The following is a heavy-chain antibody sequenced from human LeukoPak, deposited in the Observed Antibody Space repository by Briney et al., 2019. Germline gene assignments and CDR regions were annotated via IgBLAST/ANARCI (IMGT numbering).Heavy chain of an antibody. CDR2: IYDSGST. CDR3: ARRKYYYGSGSSYYFDY. J-gene: IGHJ4*02. CDR1: GGSISSYY. Sequence: PSETLSLTCTVSGGSISSYYWSWIRQPPGKGLEWIGYIYDSGSTNYNPSLKSRVTISVDTSKNQFSLKLTSVTAADTAVYYCARRKYYYGSGSSYYFDYWGQGTLVTVSS. V-gene: IGHV4-59*01. D-gene: IGHD3-10*01.